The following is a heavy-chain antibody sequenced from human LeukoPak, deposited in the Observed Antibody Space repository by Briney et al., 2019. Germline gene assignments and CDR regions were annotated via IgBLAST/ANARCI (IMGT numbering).Heavy chain of an antibody. CDR3: ARDGGAMVRGDAHDY. V-gene: IGHV3-21*01. CDR1: GFTFSSYS. CDR2: ISSSSYI. D-gene: IGHD3-10*01. Sequence: GGSLRLSCAASGFTFSSYSMNWVRQAPGKWLEWVSSISSSSYIYYADSVKGRFTISRDNAKNSLYLQMNSLRAEDTAVYYCARDGGAMVRGDAHDYWGQGTLVTVSS. J-gene: IGHJ4*02.